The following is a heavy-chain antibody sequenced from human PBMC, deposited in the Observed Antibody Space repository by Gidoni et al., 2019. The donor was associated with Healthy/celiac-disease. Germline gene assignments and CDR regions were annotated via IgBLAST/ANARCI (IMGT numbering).Heavy chain of an antibody. Sequence: IRQPPGKGLEWIGSIYYSGSTYYNPSLKSRVTISVDTSKNQFSLKLSSVTAADTAVYYCARHPLTAMAHFDYWGQGTLVTVSS. J-gene: IGHJ4*02. CDR3: ARHPLTAMAHFDY. V-gene: IGHV4-39*01. D-gene: IGHD5-18*01. CDR2: IYYSGST.